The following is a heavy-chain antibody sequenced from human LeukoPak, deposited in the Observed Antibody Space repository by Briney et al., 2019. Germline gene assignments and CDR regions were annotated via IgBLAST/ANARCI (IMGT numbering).Heavy chain of an antibody. J-gene: IGHJ6*02. Sequence: GGSLRLSCAASGFTFSSYAMSWVRQAPGEGLEWVSAISGSGGSTYYADSVKGRFTVSRDNSKNTLYLQMNSLRAEDTAVYYCAKDMQITMIVVVITHYGMDVWGQGTTVTVSS. CDR3: AKDMQITMIVVVITHYGMDV. CDR1: GFTFSSYA. D-gene: IGHD3-22*01. V-gene: IGHV3-23*01. CDR2: ISGSGGST.